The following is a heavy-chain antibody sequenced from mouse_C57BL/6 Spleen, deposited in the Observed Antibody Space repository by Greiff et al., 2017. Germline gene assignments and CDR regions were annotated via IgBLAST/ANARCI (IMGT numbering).Heavy chain of an antibody. CDR3: ARGGPLAWCAY. Sequence: QVQLQQSGAELVRPGTPVKLSCKASGYTFTSYWMHWVKQRPGQGLEWIGVIDPSDSYTNYNQKFKGKATLTVDTSSSTAYMQLSSLTSEDSAVYYCARGGPLAWCAYWGQGTLVTVSA. CDR2: IDPSDSYT. J-gene: IGHJ3*01. V-gene: IGHV1-59*01. CDR1: GYTFTSYW.